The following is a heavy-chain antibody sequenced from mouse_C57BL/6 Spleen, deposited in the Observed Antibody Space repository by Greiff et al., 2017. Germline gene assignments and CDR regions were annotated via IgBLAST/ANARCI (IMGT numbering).Heavy chain of an antibody. V-gene: IGHV2-2*01. Sequence: QVQLKQSGPGLVQPSQCLSITCTASGFSLTSYGVHWVRQSPGQGLEWMGVICSGGSTDYNAAVISRLSISKDNSKSQVFFKMNSLQADDTAIYYCASHYYDYSAYWGQGTLVTVSA. CDR1: GFSLTSYG. CDR3: ASHYYDYSAY. CDR2: ICSGGST. J-gene: IGHJ3*01. D-gene: IGHD2-4*01.